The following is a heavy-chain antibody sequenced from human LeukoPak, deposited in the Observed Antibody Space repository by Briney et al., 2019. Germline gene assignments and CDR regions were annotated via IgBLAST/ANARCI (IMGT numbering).Heavy chain of an antibody. CDR3: ARAITIDFDY. CDR2: IYTSGST. CDR1: GGSISSGSYY. J-gene: IGHJ4*02. V-gene: IGHV4-61*02. Sequence: SETLSLTCTVSGGSISSGSYYWSWIRQPAGKGLEWIGRIYTSGSTNYNPSLKSRVTISVDTSKNQFSLKLSSVTAADTAVYYCARAITIDFDYWGQGTLVTVSS. D-gene: IGHD3-3*01.